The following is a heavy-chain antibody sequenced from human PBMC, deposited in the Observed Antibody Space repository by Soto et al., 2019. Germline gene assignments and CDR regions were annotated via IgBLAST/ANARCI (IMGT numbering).Heavy chain of an antibody. J-gene: IGHJ5*02. CDR3: PRKGGGGQWVRWFDP. D-gene: IGHD6-19*01. V-gene: IGHV1-2*02. Sequence: QVQLVQSGAEVKKPGASVKVSCEASGYTFTDYFIHWVRQAPGQGLEWIGWINPKNGRTFYGPNFQGRVGLTQEPPPRPGFLELGGPKSAGTAGFFCPRKGGGGQWVRWFDPWGQGTLVRVSS. CDR1: GYTFTDYF. CDR2: INPKNGRT.